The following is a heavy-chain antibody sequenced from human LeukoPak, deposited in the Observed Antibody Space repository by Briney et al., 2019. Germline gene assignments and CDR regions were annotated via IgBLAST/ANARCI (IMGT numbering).Heavy chain of an antibody. CDR1: GGTFSSYA. J-gene: IGHJ5*02. Sequence: ASVKVSCKASGGTFSSYAISWVRQAPGQGLEWMGGIIPIFGTANYAQKFQGRVTITTDESTSTAYMELSSLRSEDTAVYYCARGLWFGQERYWFDPWGQGTLVTVSS. CDR3: ARGLWFGQERYWFDP. D-gene: IGHD3-10*01. V-gene: IGHV1-69*05. CDR2: IIPIFGTA.